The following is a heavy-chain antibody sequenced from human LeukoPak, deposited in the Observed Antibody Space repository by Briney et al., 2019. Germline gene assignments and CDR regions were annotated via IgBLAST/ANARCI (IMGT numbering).Heavy chain of an antibody. Sequence: GGSLRLSCAASGFTFSSYSMNWVRQAPGKGLERVSSISSSSSYIYYADSVKGRFTISRDNAKNSLYLQMNSLRAEDTAVYYCARDGSGSYYFPYYYYYGMDVWGKGTTVTVSS. CDR1: GFTFSSYS. J-gene: IGHJ6*04. CDR2: ISSSSSYI. V-gene: IGHV3-21*01. CDR3: ARDGSGSYYFPYYYYYGMDV. D-gene: IGHD3-10*01.